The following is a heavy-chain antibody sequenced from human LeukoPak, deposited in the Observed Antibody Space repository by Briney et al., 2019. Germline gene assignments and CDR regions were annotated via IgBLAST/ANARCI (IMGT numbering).Heavy chain of an antibody. J-gene: IGHJ4*02. CDR3: VKGSSYYYDSGGYYVDY. Sequence: PAESLRLSCSASGFTFSAFAMHWVRQAPGKGQEYVSAVSSHGDTTYYADSVNGRFASSRDDSKNTLYLQMSSLRAEDTAVYYCVKGSSYYYDSGGYYVDYWGQGTLVTVSS. V-gene: IGHV3-64D*06. CDR2: VSSHGDTT. D-gene: IGHD3-22*01. CDR1: GFTFSAFA.